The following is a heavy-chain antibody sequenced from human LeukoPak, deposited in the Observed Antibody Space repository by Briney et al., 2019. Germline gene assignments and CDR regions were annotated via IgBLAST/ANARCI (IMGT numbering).Heavy chain of an antibody. CDR2: IYYSGSA. CDR3: ARRPTVTTEWTPFDY. Sequence: TSETLSLTCTVSGGSISSSSYYWGWIRQPPGKGLEWIGSIYYSGSAYYNPSLKSRVTISVDTSKNQFSLKLSSVTAADTAVYYCARRPTVTTEWTPFDYWGQGTLVTVSS. D-gene: IGHD4-11*01. CDR1: GGSISSSSYY. V-gene: IGHV4-39*01. J-gene: IGHJ4*02.